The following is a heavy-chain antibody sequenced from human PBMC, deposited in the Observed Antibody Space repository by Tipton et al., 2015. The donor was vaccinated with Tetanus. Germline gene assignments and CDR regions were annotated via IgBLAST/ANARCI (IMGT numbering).Heavy chain of an antibody. D-gene: IGHD2-8*01. J-gene: IGHJ4*02. CDR1: GYIFNNYW. V-gene: IGHV5-51*01. Sequence: MQLVQSGGEVKKPGESLKISCKDSGYIFNNYWIGWVRQKPGKGLEWMGIIYPGDSDTRYSPSFQGQVTISVDKSIITAYLQWSSLKASDTSMFYCARAHCTDGVCNFDFWGQGALVTVAS. CDR3: ARAHCTDGVCNFDF. CDR2: IYPGDSDT.